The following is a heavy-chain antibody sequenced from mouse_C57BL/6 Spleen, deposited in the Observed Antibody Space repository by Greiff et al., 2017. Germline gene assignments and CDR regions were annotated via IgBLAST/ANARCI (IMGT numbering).Heavy chain of an antibody. Sequence: VQLQQSGAELVRPGASVKLSCTASGFNIKDYYMHWVKQRPEQGLEWIGSIDPEDGDTEYAPKFQGKATMTADTSSNTAYLQLSGLTSEDTAVYYCTTESSGYTFACWGQGTLVTVSA. CDR2: IDPEDGDT. V-gene: IGHV14-1*01. D-gene: IGHD3-2*02. CDR3: TTESSGYTFAC. CDR1: GFNIKDYY. J-gene: IGHJ3*01.